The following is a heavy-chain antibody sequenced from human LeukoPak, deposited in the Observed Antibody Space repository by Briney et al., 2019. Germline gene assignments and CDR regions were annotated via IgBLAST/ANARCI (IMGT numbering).Heavy chain of an antibody. Sequence: PGGSLRLSCAASGFTFSSYGMHWVRQAPGKGLEWVAVISYDGSNKYYADSVKGRFTISRDNSKNTLYLQMNSLRAEDTAVCYCAKEDIVVVVAATVFDYWGQGTLVTVSS. CDR2: ISYDGSNK. CDR1: GFTFSSYG. V-gene: IGHV3-30*18. D-gene: IGHD2-15*01. CDR3: AKEDIVVVVAATVFDY. J-gene: IGHJ4*02.